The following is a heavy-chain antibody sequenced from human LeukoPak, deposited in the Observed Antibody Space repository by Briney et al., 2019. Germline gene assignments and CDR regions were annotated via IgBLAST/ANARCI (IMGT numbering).Heavy chain of an antibody. J-gene: IGHJ3*02. CDR1: GFTFSRYG. D-gene: IGHD3-22*01. Sequence: GRSLRLSCAASGFTFSRYGMYWVRQAPGKGLEWVALISYDKSHRYYADSVKGRFTISRDNAKNSLYLQMNSLRVEDTALYYCARDSDRHAFDIWGQGTMVTVSS. CDR3: ARDSDRHAFDI. V-gene: IGHV3-30*03. CDR2: ISYDKSHR.